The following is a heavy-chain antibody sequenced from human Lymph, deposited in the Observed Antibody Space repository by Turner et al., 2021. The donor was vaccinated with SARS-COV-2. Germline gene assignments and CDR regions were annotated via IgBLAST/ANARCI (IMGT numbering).Heavy chain of an antibody. D-gene: IGHD3-10*01. Sequence: QVQLVASGGGVVQPGRSLRLSCPASGFTFSTYAIHWVRQAAGKGLEWVAVISYDGSNKYYADSVKGRFTISRDNSKNTLYLQMNSLRAEDTAVYYCARYGSGGYFYYGLDVWGQGTTVTVSS. V-gene: IGHV3-30*04. CDR3: ARYGSGGYFYYGLDV. J-gene: IGHJ6*02. CDR2: ISYDGSNK. CDR1: GFTFSTYA.